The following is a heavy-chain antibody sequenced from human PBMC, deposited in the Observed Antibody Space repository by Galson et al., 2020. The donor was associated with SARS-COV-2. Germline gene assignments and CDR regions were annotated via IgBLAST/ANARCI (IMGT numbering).Heavy chain of an antibody. J-gene: IGHJ6*02. CDR1: GFSFSSYG. Sequence: GGSLRLSCAASGFSFSSYGMHWVRQAPGKGLEWVAVIWYDGSNKYYTDSVKGRFTVSRDNTKNSLYLQMNSLRAEDTAVYYCARDGPREGSCLSNCYYGMDVWGQGTTVTVSS. CDR3: ARDGPREGSCLSNCYYGMDV. V-gene: IGHV3-33*01. CDR2: IWYDGSNK. D-gene: IGHD1-26*01.